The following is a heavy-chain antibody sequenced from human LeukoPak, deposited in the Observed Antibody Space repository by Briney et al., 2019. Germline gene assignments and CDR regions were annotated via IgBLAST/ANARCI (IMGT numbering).Heavy chain of an antibody. CDR1: GGSISSGGYY. CDR2: IYHSGST. CDR3: ARGSSSSPVSYFDY. J-gene: IGHJ4*02. D-gene: IGHD6-6*01. Sequence: SETLSLTCTVSGGSISSGGYYWSWIRQPPGKGLEWIGYIYHSGSTYYNPSLKSRVTISVDRSKNQFSLKLSSVTAADTAVYYCARGSSSSPVSYFDYWGQGTLVTVSS. V-gene: IGHV4-30-2*01.